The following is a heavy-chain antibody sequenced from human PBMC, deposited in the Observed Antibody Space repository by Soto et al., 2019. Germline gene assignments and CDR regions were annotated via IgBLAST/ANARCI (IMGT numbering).Heavy chain of an antibody. CDR2: IYYSGST. CDR3: ARHVVVPAAIGGGWFDP. J-gene: IGHJ5*02. D-gene: IGHD2-2*01. Sequence: SVTLSLTCTVSGGSISSSSYYWGWIRQPPGKGLEWIGSIYYSGSTYYNPSLKSRVTISVDTSKNQFSLKLSSVTAADTAVYYCARHVVVPAAIGGGWFDPWGQGTLVTVSS. V-gene: IGHV4-39*01. CDR1: GGSISSSSYY.